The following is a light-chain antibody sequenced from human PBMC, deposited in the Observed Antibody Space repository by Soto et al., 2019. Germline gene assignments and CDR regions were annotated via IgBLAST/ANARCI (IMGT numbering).Light chain of an antibody. CDR2: GAS. V-gene: IGKV3-15*01. CDR3: QQYNNWPPIT. Sequence: EIVMTQSPATLSVSPGERATLSCRDSQSVSSNLAWYQQKPGQALRLLIYGASTRATGIRARFSGSGSGTEFTLTFSSLQSEDFAVYYCQQYNNWPPITFGQETRLEIK. J-gene: IGKJ5*01. CDR1: QSVSSN.